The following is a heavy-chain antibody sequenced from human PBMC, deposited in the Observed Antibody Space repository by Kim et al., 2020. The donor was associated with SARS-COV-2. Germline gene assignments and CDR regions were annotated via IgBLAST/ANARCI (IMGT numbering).Heavy chain of an antibody. CDR1: GYTFTNYY. CDR3: ARDPQDYGDYPYYYYGLDV. Sequence: ASVKVSCKASGYTFTNYYVHWVRQAPGQGLEWMGIVNPTGGSANYAQKFQGRVTMTRDTSTNTVYMELSSLRSEDTAVYYCARDPQDYGDYPYYYYGLDVWGQGTTVTVSS. V-gene: IGHV1-46*01. J-gene: IGHJ6*02. D-gene: IGHD4-17*01. CDR2: VNPTGGSA.